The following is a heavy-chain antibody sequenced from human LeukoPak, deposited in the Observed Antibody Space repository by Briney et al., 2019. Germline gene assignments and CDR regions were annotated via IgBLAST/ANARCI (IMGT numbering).Heavy chain of an antibody. V-gene: IGHV4-61*02. CDR1: GGSISSGSYY. CDR2: IYTSGST. CDR3: ARDATGQGSFYYYGMDV. D-gene: IGHD1-1*01. J-gene: IGHJ6*02. Sequence: SETLSLTCTVSGGSISSGSYYWSWIRQPAGKGLEWIGRIYTSGSTNYNPSLKSRVTISVDTSKNQFSLKLSSVTAADTAVYYCARDATGQGSFYYYGMDVWGQGTTVTVSS.